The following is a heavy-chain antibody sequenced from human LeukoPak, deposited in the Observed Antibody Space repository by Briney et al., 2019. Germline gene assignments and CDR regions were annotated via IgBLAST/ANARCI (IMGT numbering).Heavy chain of an antibody. V-gene: IGHV3-7*01. D-gene: IGHD1-26*01. CDR3: ARDGFVGAADY. CDR2: IKQDGSEQ. J-gene: IGHJ4*02. Sequence: GGSLRLSCAASGFIFSGYWTNWVRQAPGKGLEWEANIKQDGSEQHYVDSVRGRFTISRDNAKNSLYLQMNSLRVKDTAVYYCARDGFVGAADYWGQGTLVTVSS. CDR1: GFIFSGYW.